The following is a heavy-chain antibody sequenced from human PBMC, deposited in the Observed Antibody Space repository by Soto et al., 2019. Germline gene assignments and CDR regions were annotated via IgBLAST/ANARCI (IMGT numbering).Heavy chain of an antibody. Sequence: ASVKVSCKTSGYNFTSHYIHWVRQAPGQRLESMGIIYPRGGSTIYAQKLQGKVTMTRDTFTHTLYMELSSLRSEDTAIYYCARVGYSSTGTTLHFHGLDVWGQGTTVTVSS. J-gene: IGHJ6*02. V-gene: IGHV1-46*01. CDR1: GYNFTSHY. CDR3: ARVGYSSTGTTLHFHGLDV. CDR2: IYPRGGST. D-gene: IGHD3-22*01.